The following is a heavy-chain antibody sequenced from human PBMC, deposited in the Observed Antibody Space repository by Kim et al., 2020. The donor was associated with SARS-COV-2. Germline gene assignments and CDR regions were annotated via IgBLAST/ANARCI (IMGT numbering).Heavy chain of an antibody. CDR1: GFTFSSYA. CDR2: ISGSGGST. CDR3: AKEERIAAARDYYYYYGMDV. V-gene: IGHV3-23*01. D-gene: IGHD6-13*01. Sequence: GGSLRLSCAASGFTFSSYAMSWVRQAPGKGLEWVSAISGSGGSTYYADSVKGRFTISRDNSKNTLYLQMNSLRAEDTAVYYCAKEERIAAARDYYYYYGMDVWGQGTTVTVSS. J-gene: IGHJ6*02.